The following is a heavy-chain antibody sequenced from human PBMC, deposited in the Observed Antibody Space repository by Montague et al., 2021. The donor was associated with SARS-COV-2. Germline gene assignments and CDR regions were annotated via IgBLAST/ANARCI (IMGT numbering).Heavy chain of an antibody. D-gene: IGHD3-3*01. V-gene: IGHV2-70*01. CDR3: ARSFSIFGVVIIPAYFDY. CDR1: GFSLSTSGMC. J-gene: IGHJ4*02. CDR2: IDWDDDK. Sequence: PALVKPTQTLTLTCTFSGFSLSTSGMCVSWIRQPPGKALEWLALIDWDDDKYYSTSLKTRLTIPKDTSKNQVVLTMTNMDPVDTATYYCARSFSIFGVVIIPAYFDYWGQGTLVTVSS.